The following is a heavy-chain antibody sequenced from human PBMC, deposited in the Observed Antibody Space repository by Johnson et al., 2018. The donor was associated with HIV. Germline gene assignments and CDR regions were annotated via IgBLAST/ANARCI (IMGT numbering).Heavy chain of an antibody. V-gene: IGHV3-66*02. Sequence: VQLVESGGGLVQPGGSLRLSCAASGFTVGSNYMNWVRQAPGKGLEWVSVIYSGGTTYYAESATGRFTISRDNSKKTLGLQMNSLRADDTAVYYCAKDDGGGGDAFDIWGQGTMVTVSS. J-gene: IGHJ3*02. CDR1: GFTVGSNY. CDR3: AKDDGGGGDAFDI. D-gene: IGHD2-15*01. CDR2: IYSGGTT.